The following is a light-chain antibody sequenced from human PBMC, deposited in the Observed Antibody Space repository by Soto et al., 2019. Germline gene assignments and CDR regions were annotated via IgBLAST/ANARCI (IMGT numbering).Light chain of an antibody. CDR1: QSLTNSY. Sequence: EVVLTQSPATLPLSPGDSATLSCRASQSLTNSYIAWYQVKPGQAPRLLIYDTSSRATGIPDRFSGSRSGTDFTLTITRLEPEDFAVFYCQQYGTSEIIFGQGTRLEI. CDR3: QQYGTSEII. CDR2: DTS. V-gene: IGKV3-20*01. J-gene: IGKJ5*01.